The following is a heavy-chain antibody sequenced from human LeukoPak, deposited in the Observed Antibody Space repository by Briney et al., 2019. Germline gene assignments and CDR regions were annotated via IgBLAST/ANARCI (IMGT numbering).Heavy chain of an antibody. CDR1: GFTFSSYG. V-gene: IGHV3-30*02. D-gene: IGHD1-1*01. J-gene: IGHJ5*02. Sequence: PGGSLRLSCAASGFTFSSYGMHWVRQAPGKGLEWVALIGYGGSNKYYADSVKGRFTISRDNSKNTLYLQMNSLRAEDTAVYYCAKTATGTTILNWFDPWGQGTLVTVSS. CDR2: IGYGGSNK. CDR3: AKTATGTTILNWFDP.